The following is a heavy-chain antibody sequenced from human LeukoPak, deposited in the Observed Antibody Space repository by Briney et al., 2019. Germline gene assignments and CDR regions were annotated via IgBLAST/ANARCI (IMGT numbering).Heavy chain of an antibody. D-gene: IGHD5-18*01. V-gene: IGHV3-66*01. Sequence: GGSLRLSCAASGFTVSSNYMSWVRQAPGKGLEWVSVIYSGGSTYYADSVKGRFTISRDNSKNTLYLQMNSLRAEDTAVYYCARGGDTAMWALDYWGQGTLVTVSS. CDR1: GFTVSSNY. CDR3: ARGGDTAMWALDY. J-gene: IGHJ4*02. CDR2: IYSGGST.